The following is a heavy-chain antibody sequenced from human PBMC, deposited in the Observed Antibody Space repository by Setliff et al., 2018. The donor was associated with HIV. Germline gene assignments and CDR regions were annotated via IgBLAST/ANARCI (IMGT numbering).Heavy chain of an antibody. J-gene: IGHJ4*02. D-gene: IGHD4-17*01. V-gene: IGHV4-61*09. CDR2: IYTTGST. CDR1: GGSISSGSYY. CDR3: ARDFPFSVTTFQGGGVFDY. Sequence: SETLSLTCTVSGGSISSGSYYWSWIRQPAGKGLEWIGHIYTTGSTNYNPSLKSRVTISVDKSKNQVSLKLSAVTAAATAVYYCARDFPFSVTTFQGGGVFDYWGQGTLVTVSS.